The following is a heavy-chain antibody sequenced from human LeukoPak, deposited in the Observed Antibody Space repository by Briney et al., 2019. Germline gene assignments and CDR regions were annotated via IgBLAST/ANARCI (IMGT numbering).Heavy chain of an antibody. CDR3: AKPGDCSGGSCYSGY. CDR2: ISGSGGST. Sequence: GGSLRLSCAASGFTFSSYAMSWVGQAPGKWLEWVSAISGSGGSTYYADSVKGRFTISRDNSKNTLYLQMNSLRAEDTAVYYCAKPGDCSGGSCYSGYWGQGTLVTVSS. J-gene: IGHJ4*02. CDR1: GFTFSSYA. V-gene: IGHV3-23*01. D-gene: IGHD2-15*01.